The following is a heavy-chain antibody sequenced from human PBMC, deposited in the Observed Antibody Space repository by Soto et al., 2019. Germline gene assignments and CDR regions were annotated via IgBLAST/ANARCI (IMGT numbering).Heavy chain of an antibody. V-gene: IGHV3-33*01. CDR1: GFTFSSYG. CDR2: IWYDGSNK. J-gene: IGHJ3*02. CDR3: ARDQGHYDSSGYAFDI. D-gene: IGHD3-22*01. Sequence: QVQLVESGGGVVQPGRSLRLSCAASGFTFSSYGMHWVRQAPGKGLEWVAVIWYDGSNKYYADSVKGRFTISRDNSKNTLYLQMNGLRAEDTAVYYCARDQGHYDSSGYAFDIWGQGTMVTVSS.